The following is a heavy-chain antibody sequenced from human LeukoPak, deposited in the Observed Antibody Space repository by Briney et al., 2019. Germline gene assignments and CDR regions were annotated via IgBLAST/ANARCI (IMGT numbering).Heavy chain of an antibody. CDR3: ARGNTAMEPNYFDY. CDR2: INHSGST. V-gene: IGHV4-34*01. Sequence: PSETLSLTCAVYGGSFSGYYWSWIRQPPGKGLEWIGEINHSGSTNYNPSLKSRVTISVDTSKNQFSLKLSSVTAADTAVYYCARGNTAMEPNYFDYWGQGTLVTVSS. J-gene: IGHJ4*02. D-gene: IGHD5-18*01. CDR1: GGSFSGYY.